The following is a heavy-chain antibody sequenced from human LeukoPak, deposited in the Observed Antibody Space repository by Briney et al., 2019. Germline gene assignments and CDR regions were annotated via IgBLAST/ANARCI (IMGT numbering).Heavy chain of an antibody. J-gene: IGHJ4*02. CDR1: GGSISSYY. Sequence: SETLSLTCTVSGGSISSYYWSWLRQPPGKGLEWIGYIYYSGSTNYNPSLKRRVTISVDTSKNQFSLKLSSVTAADTAVYYCASTTGYSSSWYYFDYWGQGTLVTVSS. D-gene: IGHD6-13*01. CDR3: ASTTGYSSSWYYFDY. CDR2: IYYSGST. V-gene: IGHV4-59*01.